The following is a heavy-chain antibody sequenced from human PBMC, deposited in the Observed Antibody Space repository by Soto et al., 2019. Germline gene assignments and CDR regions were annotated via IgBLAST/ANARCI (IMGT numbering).Heavy chain of an antibody. V-gene: IGHV2-5*02. J-gene: IGHJ4*02. D-gene: IGHD2-15*01. Sequence: QITLKESGPTLVKPTQTLTLTCTFSGFSLNTNGAGVGWIRQPPGKALEWLALIFWDDDVRYSPSLKSRLTITEDTSQYQVVLTMTNMDPVDTATYYCAGRYCSGGGGCYSYFDYWGQGALVTVSS. CDR1: GFSLNTNGAG. CDR2: IFWDDDV. CDR3: AGRYCSGGGGCYSYFDY.